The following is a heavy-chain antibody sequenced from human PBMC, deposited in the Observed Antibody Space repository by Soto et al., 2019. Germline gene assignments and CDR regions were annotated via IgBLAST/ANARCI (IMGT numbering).Heavy chain of an antibody. J-gene: IGHJ4*02. V-gene: IGHV2-5*02. CDR2: IYWDDYK. CDR1: GFSLSTSGVG. Sequence: QITLKESGPALVKPTQTLTLTCTFSGFSLSTSGVGVGWIRQPPGEAPEWLALIYWDDYKHFSPSLESRLTNTKDPSKNQVVLTMTNMDPVDTATYYCVHKGGGDRILDYWGQGTLVTVSS. D-gene: IGHD3-16*01. CDR3: VHKGGGDRILDY.